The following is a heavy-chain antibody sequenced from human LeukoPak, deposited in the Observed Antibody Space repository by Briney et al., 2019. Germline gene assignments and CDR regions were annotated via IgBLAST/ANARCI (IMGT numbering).Heavy chain of an antibody. CDR1: GGSFSGYY. CDR2: INHSGST. Sequence: SETLSLTCAVYGGSFSGYYWSWIRQPPGKGLEWIREINHSGSTNYNPSLKSRVTISVDTSKNQFSLKLSSVTAADTAVYYCAITYDSSGYLGDYWGQGTLVTVSS. D-gene: IGHD3-22*01. V-gene: IGHV4-34*01. J-gene: IGHJ4*02. CDR3: AITYDSSGYLGDY.